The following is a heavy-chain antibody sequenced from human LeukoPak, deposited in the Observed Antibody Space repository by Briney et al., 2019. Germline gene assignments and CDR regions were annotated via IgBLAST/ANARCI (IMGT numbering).Heavy chain of an antibody. D-gene: IGHD3-22*01. J-gene: IGHJ4*02. Sequence: GGSLRLSCAASGFTFSSYAMHWVRQAPGKGLEWVAVISYVGSNKYYADSVKGRFTISRDNSKNTLYLQMNSLRAEDTAVYYCARDPYYYDSSGYPFFDYWGQGTLVTVSS. CDR2: ISYVGSNK. CDR1: GFTFSSYA. CDR3: ARDPYYYDSSGYPFFDY. V-gene: IGHV3-30*01.